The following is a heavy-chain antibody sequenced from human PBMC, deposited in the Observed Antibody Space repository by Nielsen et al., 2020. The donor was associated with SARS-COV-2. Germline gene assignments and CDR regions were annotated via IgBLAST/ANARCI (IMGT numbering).Heavy chain of an antibody. V-gene: IGHV3-48*02. CDR3: AREGRHYYYYGMDV. CDR2: ISSSSSTI. CDR1: GFTFSSYS. J-gene: IGHJ6*02. Sequence: GESLKISCAASGFTFSSYSMNWVRQAPGKGLEWVSYISSSSSTIYYADSVKGRFTISRDNAKNSLYLQMNSLRDEDTAVYYCAREGRHYYYYGMDVWGQGTTVTVSS.